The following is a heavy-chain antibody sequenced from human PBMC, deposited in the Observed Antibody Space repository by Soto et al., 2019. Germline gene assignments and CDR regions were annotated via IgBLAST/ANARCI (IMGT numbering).Heavy chain of an antibody. Sequence: QVQLVQSGAEVKKPGASVKVSCTASGYTFTSYAIHWVRQAPGQRLEWMGWVNAGNGNTKYSQKLQRRVTITRDTSASTAYMELSSLRSEDTAVYYCARDVGYNWNLIDYWGQGTLVTVSS. D-gene: IGHD1-20*01. CDR2: VNAGNGNT. CDR3: ARDVGYNWNLIDY. J-gene: IGHJ4*02. V-gene: IGHV1-3*01. CDR1: GYTFTSYA.